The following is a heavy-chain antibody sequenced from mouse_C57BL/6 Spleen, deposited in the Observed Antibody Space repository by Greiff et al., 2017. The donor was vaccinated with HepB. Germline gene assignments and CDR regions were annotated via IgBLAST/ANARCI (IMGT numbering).Heavy chain of an antibody. CDR3: AREDGNYLYAMDY. CDR2: ISYDGSN. Sequence: DVQLQESGPGLVKPSQSLSLTCSVTGYSITSGYYWNWIRQFPGNKLEWMGYISYDGSNNYNPSLKNRISITRDTSKNQFFLKLNSVTTEDTATYYCAREDGNYLYAMDYWGQGTSVTVSS. V-gene: IGHV3-6*01. J-gene: IGHJ4*01. D-gene: IGHD2-1*01. CDR1: GYSITSGYY.